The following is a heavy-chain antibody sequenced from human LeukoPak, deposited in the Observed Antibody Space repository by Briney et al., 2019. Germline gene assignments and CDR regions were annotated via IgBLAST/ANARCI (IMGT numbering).Heavy chain of an antibody. V-gene: IGHV4-59*01. Sequence: SETLSLTCTVSGVSITNYHWSWIRQPPGKGLEWIGYIYYSGSTNYNPSLKSRVTISVDTSKNQFSLKVYSVTAADTAMYYCARVVAGRRFDPWGQGTLVTVSS. CDR1: GVSITNYH. D-gene: IGHD6-19*01. CDR2: IYYSGST. CDR3: ARVVAGRRFDP. J-gene: IGHJ5*02.